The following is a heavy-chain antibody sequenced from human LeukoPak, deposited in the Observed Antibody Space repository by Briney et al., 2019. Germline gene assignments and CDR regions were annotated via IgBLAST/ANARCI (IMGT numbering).Heavy chain of an antibody. CDR1: GFAVNTYY. CDR3: SRESSQSHASDI. Sequence: GGSLRLSCAASGFAVNTYYMSWIRQPPGKGLEWVSMINTGGSTRYADSVKGRFTISRDNSKNTVYLQMNSLRADDTALYYCSRESSQSHASDIWGQGTMVTVSS. V-gene: IGHV3-53*01. J-gene: IGHJ3*02. D-gene: IGHD6-19*01. CDR2: INTGGST.